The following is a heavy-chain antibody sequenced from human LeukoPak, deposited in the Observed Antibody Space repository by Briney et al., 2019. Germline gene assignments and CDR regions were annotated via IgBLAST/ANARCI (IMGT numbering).Heavy chain of an antibody. CDR1: GFTVTTNY. Sequence: GGSLRLSCAATGFTVTTNYMSWDGHAPGKGLEWVSVIYSGGTRNYADSVKGRFTISRNNSKNTLFLQMNSLSVVVTAVYYCATRVISGKWGQGTLVTVSS. J-gene: IGHJ4*02. D-gene: IGHD2/OR15-2a*01. CDR3: ATRVISGK. V-gene: IGHV3-53*01. CDR2: IYSGGTR.